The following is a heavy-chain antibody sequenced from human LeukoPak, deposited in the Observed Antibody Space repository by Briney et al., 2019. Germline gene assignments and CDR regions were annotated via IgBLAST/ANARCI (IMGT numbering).Heavy chain of an antibody. V-gene: IGHV3-7*01. J-gene: IGHJ4*02. D-gene: IGHD3-22*01. CDR3: ARIASSTLSGYYYRAEPYYFDY. Sequence: PGRSLRLSCAASGFTFSSYWMSWVRQAPGKGLEWVANIKQDGSEKYYVDSVKGRFTISRDNAKNSLYLQMNSLRAEDTAVYYCARIASSTLSGYYYRAEPYYFDYWGQGTLVTVSS. CDR2: IKQDGSEK. CDR1: GFTFSSYW.